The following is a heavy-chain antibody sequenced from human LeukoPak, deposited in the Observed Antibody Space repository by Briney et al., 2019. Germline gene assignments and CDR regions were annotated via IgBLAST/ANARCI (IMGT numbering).Heavy chain of an antibody. Sequence: PSETLSLTCAVYGGSFSGYYWSWIRQPPGKGLEWIGEINHSGSTNYNPSLKSRVTISVDTSKNQLSLKLSSVTAADTAVYYCARGPGYCSSTSCYQGWFDPWGQGALVTVSS. CDR3: ARGPGYCSSTSCYQGWFDP. CDR1: GGSFSGYY. V-gene: IGHV4-34*01. D-gene: IGHD2-2*01. CDR2: INHSGST. J-gene: IGHJ5*02.